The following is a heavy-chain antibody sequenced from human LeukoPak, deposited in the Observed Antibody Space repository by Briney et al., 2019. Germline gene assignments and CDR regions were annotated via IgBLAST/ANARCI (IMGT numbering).Heavy chain of an antibody. CDR2: IQSDGST. V-gene: IGHV3-53*01. J-gene: IGHJ1*01. D-gene: IGHD1-26*01. CDR1: GFTVSTSY. Sequence: GGSLRLSCAASGFTVSTSYINWVRQAPGKGLEWVSVIQSDGSTYYADSVKGRFTISRDNSKNTLYLQMNSLRVEDTAVYYCARQYSNSGYFHHWGQGTLVTVSS. CDR3: ARQYSNSGYFHH.